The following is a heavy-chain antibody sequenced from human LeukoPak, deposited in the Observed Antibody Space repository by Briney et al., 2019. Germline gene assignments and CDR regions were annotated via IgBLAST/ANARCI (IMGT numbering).Heavy chain of an antibody. J-gene: IGHJ6*02. CDR3: ARDVTDRYYGMDV. D-gene: IGHD1-20*01. V-gene: IGHV4-30-4*01. CDR2: IYCSGST. Sequence: SETLSLTCTVSGGSISSGDYYWSWIRQPPGKGLEWIGYIYCSGSTYYNPSLKSRVTISVDTSKNQFSLKLSSVTAADTAVYYCARDVTDRYYGMDVWGQGTTVTVSS. CDR1: GGSISSGDYY.